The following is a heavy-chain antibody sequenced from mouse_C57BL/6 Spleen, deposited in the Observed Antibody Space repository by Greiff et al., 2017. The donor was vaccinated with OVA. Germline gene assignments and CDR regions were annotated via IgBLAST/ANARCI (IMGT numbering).Heavy chain of an antibody. Sequence: QVQLQQSGAELVKPGASVKLSCKASGYTFTSYWMHWVKQRPGQGLEWIGMIHPNSGSTNYNEKFKSKATLTVDKSSSTAYMQLSSLTSEDSAVYYCARYPSMDYAMDYWGQGTSVTVSS. CDR1: GYTFTSYW. CDR3: ARYPSMDYAMDY. V-gene: IGHV1-64*01. J-gene: IGHJ4*01. CDR2: IHPNSGST.